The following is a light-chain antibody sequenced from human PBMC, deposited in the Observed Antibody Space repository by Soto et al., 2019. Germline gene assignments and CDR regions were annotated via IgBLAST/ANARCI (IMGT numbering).Light chain of an antibody. CDR2: WAS. CDR1: QSVLYSSNNKNY. Sequence: DIVMTQSPDSLAVSLGERATINCKSSQSVLYSSNNKNYLAWYQKKPGQPPKLLIYWASTRESGVPDRFSGSGSGTDFTLPISSLQAEDVAVYYCQQYYRTPLTFGGGTKVEIK. J-gene: IGKJ4*01. CDR3: QQYYRTPLT. V-gene: IGKV4-1*01.